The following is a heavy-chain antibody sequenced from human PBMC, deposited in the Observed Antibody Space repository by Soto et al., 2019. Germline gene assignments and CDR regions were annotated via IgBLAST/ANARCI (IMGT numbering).Heavy chain of an antibody. J-gene: IGHJ6*02. CDR3: ARNGRTTVTTFRYYYYGMDV. Sequence: QVQLVQSGAEVKKPGSSVKVSCKASGGTFSSYAISWVRQAPGQGLGGMGGIIPIFGTANYAQKFQGRVTITADESTSTAYMELSSLRSEDTAVYYCARNGRTTVTTFRYYYYGMDVWGQGTTVTVSS. D-gene: IGHD4-17*01. CDR1: GGTFSSYA. V-gene: IGHV1-69*12. CDR2: IIPIFGTA.